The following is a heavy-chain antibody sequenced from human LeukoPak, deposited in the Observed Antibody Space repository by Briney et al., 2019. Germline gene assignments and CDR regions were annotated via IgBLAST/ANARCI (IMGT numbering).Heavy chain of an antibody. J-gene: IGHJ6*02. CDR1: GYTFTSYG. D-gene: IGHD5-12*01. V-gene: IGHV1-18*01. CDR3: ASRTLPVASLPYGMDV. CDR2: ISAYNGNT. Sequence: ASVKVSCKASGYTFTSYGMSWVRQAPGQGLEWMGWISAYNGNTNYAQKLQGRVTMTTDTSTSTAYMELRSLRSDDTAVYYCASRTLPVASLPYGMDVWGQGTTVTVSS.